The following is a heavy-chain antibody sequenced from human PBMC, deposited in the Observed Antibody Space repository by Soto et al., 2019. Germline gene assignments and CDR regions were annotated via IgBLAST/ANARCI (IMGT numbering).Heavy chain of an antibody. V-gene: IGHV3-15*01. D-gene: IGHD2-2*02. CDR1: GFTFSNAW. Sequence: PGGSLRLSCASSGFTFSNAWMSCVRQAPGKGLEWVGRIKSKTDGGTTDYAAPVKGRFTISRDDSKNTLYLQMNSLKTEDTAVYYCTTDSYFTDIVVVPAAIDYYFDYWCQGTLVTVSS. CDR2: IKSKTDGGTT. J-gene: IGHJ4*02. CDR3: TTDSYFTDIVVVPAAIDYYFDY.